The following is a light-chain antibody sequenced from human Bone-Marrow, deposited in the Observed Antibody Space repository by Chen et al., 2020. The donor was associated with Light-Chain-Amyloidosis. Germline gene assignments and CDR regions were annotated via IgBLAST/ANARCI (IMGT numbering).Light chain of an antibody. J-gene: IGLJ3*02. Sequence: SYVLTQPSSVSVAPGQTATIACGGNNIGSTSVNWYQQTPGQAPLLVVYDDSDRPSGIPERLSGSSSGDTDTLTISRVEAGDEADYCCQVWDRSSDRPVFGGGTKLTVL. CDR3: QVWDRSSDRPV. V-gene: IGLV3-21*02. CDR2: DDS. CDR1: NIGSTS.